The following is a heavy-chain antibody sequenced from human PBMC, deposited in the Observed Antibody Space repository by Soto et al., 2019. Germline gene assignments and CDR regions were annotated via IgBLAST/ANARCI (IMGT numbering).Heavy chain of an antibody. Sequence: EVQLVESGGGLVQPGGSLRLSCAASGFSFDSYWMDWVRQAPGQGPVWVSRIDYDGTTTNSADSVKGRFTISRDNAKNTLYLQMNSLRPEDTAVYYCARGPRASSGGTGAYWGQGTLVTVSS. D-gene: IGHD2-2*01. CDR1: GFSFDSYW. V-gene: IGHV3-74*01. CDR2: IDYDGTTT. J-gene: IGHJ1*01. CDR3: ARGPRASSGGTGAY.